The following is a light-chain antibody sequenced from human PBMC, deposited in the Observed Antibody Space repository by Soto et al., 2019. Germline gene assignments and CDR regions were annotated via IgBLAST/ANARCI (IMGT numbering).Light chain of an antibody. J-gene: IGLJ1*01. CDR1: SSDVGFSNY. V-gene: IGLV2-14*01. CDR2: EVS. CDR3: NSFTSSSTLSV. Sequence: QSALTQPASVSGSPGQSITISCTGTSSDVGFSNYVSWYQQHPGKAPKLMIYEVSNRPSGVSNRFSGSKSGNTASLTISGLQAEDEADYYCNSFTSSSTLSVFGTGTKLTVL.